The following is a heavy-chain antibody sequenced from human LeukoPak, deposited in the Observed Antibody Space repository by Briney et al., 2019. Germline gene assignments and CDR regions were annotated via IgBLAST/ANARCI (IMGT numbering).Heavy chain of an antibody. CDR2: IYYSGST. D-gene: IGHD3-10*01. CDR1: GXSVSSGSDY. V-gene: IGHV4-61*01. J-gene: IGHJ4*02. Sequence: ASETLSLTCTVSGXSVSSGSDYWNWIRQPPGKGLEWIGYIYYSGSTNYNASLKSRVTISVDTSKNQFSLKLTSVTSADTAVYYCARGEFPSDLEFWGQGALITVSS. CDR3: ARGEFPSDLEF.